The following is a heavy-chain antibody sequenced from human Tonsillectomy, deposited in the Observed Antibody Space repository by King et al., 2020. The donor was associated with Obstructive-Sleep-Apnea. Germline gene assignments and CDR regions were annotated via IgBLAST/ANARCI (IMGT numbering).Heavy chain of an antibody. CDR2: ISYDGSNK. D-gene: IGHD3-10*01. J-gene: IGHJ6*02. V-gene: IGHV3-30-3*01. Sequence: VQLVESGGGVVQPGRSLRLSCAASGFTFSSYAMHWVRQAPGKGLEWVAVISYDGSNKYYADSVKGRFTISRDNSKNTLYLQMNSLRAEDTAVYSCARDKTYGSVSHYSYYYGMDVWGQGTTVTVSS. CDR1: GFTFSSYA. CDR3: ARDKTYGSVSHYSYYYGMDV.